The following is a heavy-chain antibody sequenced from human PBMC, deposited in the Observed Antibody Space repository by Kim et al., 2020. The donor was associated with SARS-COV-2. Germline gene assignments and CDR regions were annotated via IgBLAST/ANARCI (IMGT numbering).Heavy chain of an antibody. J-gene: IGHJ4*02. D-gene: IGHD4-17*01. V-gene: IGHV4-34*01. Sequence: NYTPSLYRRVTISVDTSTNQYSLKRSSVTAADTAVYYCALLKGCGDPFDYWGQGTLGTVSS. CDR3: ALLKGCGDPFDY.